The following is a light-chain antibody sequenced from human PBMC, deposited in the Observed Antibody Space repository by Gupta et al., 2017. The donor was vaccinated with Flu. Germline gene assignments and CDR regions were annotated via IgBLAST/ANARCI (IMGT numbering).Light chain of an antibody. CDR1: SSDVGGYNY. CDR3: SSYTSSSTPYV. V-gene: IGLV2-14*01. J-gene: IGLJ1*01. Sequence: QSALTQPASVSGCPGQSLTISCTGTSSDVGGYNYVSWYQQHPGKAPKLMIYEVSNRPSGVSNRFSGSKSGNTASLTISGLQAEDEADYYCSSYTSSSTPYVFGTGTKVTVL. CDR2: EVS.